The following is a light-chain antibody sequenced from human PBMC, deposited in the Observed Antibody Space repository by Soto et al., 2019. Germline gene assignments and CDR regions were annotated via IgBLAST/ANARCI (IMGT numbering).Light chain of an antibody. CDR3: SSYTSSSIVV. J-gene: IGLJ2*01. CDR1: SSDVGGYNY. V-gene: IGLV2-14*01. Sequence: QSALTQPASVSGSPGQSITISCTGTSSDVGGYNYVSWYQQQPGKAPKLMIYDVSNRPSGVSNRFSGSKSGNTASLTISGLQAEDEADYYCSSYTSSSIVVFGGGTKVTVL. CDR2: DVS.